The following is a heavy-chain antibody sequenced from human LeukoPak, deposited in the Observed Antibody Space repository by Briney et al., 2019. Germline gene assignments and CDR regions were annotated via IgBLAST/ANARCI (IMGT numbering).Heavy chain of an antibody. CDR2: INAGNGNT. Sequence: ASVKVSCKASGYTFTSYAMHWVRQAPGQRLEWMGWINAGNGNTKYTQKFQGRVTITRVTSASTAYMELSSLRSEDTAVYYCARDRAFGGVIGAPSLPLGYWGQGTLVTVSS. D-gene: IGHD3-16*02. CDR3: ARDRAFGGVIGAPSLPLGY. CDR1: GYTFTSYA. V-gene: IGHV1-3*01. J-gene: IGHJ4*02.